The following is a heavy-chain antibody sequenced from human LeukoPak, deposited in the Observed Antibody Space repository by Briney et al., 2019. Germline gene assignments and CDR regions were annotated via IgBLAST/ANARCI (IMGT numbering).Heavy chain of an antibody. J-gene: IGHJ4*02. D-gene: IGHD6-19*01. V-gene: IGHV4-59*01. Sequence: PSETLSLTCTVSCGSISSYYWSWIRQPPGKGLEWIGYIYCNGGTNYNPSLKSRVTISVGTSKNQFSLKLSSVTAADTAVYYCARAVAGSFDFDYWGQGTLVTVSS. CDR1: CGSISSYY. CDR3: ARAVAGSFDFDY. CDR2: IYCNGGT.